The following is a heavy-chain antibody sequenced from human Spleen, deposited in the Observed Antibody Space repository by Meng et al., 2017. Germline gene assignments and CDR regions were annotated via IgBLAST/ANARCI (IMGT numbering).Heavy chain of an antibody. CDR3: ARGPTTMAHDFDY. V-gene: IGHV4-34*01. CDR1: GGSFSDYY. D-gene: IGHD4-11*01. Sequence: VQLQQLGAGLFKHSETLSLTCVVSGGSFSDYYWSWIRQPPGKGLEWIGEINHSGSTNYNPSLESRATISVDTSQNNLSLKLSSVTAADSAVYYCARGPTTMAHDFDYWGQGTLVTVFS. CDR2: INHSGST. J-gene: IGHJ4*02.